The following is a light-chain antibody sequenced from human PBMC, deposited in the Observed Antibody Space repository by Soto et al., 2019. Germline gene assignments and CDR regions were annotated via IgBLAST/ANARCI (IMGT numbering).Light chain of an antibody. J-gene: IGKJ2*01. CDR2: AAS. Sequence: EIVLTQSPGTLSLSPGERATLSCRASQSISSSYLAWYQQKPGQAPRLLIYAASSRATGIPDRFSGSGSGTSFTLTISRLEPEDFAVYYCQQYDSSSYTFGQGTQLESK. CDR1: QSISSSY. V-gene: IGKV3-20*01. CDR3: QQYDSSSYT.